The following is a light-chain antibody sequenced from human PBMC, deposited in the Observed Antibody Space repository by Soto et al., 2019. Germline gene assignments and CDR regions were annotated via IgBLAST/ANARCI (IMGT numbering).Light chain of an antibody. V-gene: IGKV1-39*01. Sequence: DIQMTQSPSSLSASVGDRVTITCRASQSISSYLNWYQQKPGKAPKLLIYAASSLQSGVASRFSGSLSWRDFTLTISSLQPEDFATYYCQQSYSTPLTFGGGTKVEIK. CDR3: QQSYSTPLT. CDR2: AAS. CDR1: QSISSY. J-gene: IGKJ4*01.